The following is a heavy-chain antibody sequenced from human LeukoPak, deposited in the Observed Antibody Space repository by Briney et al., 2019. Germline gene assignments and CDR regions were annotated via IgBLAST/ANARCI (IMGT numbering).Heavy chain of an antibody. Sequence: PSETLSLTCAVSGGSISSGGYSWSWIRQPPGKGLEWIGYIYHSGSTYYNPSLKSRVTISVDRSKNQFSLKLSSVTAADTAVYYCARATTDSSGNFDYWGQGTLVTVSS. CDR1: GGSISSGGYS. CDR2: IYHSGST. J-gene: IGHJ4*02. V-gene: IGHV4-30-2*01. D-gene: IGHD6-19*01. CDR3: ARATTDSSGNFDY.